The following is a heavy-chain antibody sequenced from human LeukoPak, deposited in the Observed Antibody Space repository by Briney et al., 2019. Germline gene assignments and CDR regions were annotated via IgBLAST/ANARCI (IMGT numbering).Heavy chain of an antibody. CDR1: GYSFTSYW. CDR2: IDPSDSET. CDR3: ARQTAMGRSGDY. Sequence: PGASLKISCKASGYSFTSYWIGWVRPMPGKGLEWMGIIDPSDSETRYTPSIQGQVTISADKSLSTAYLQWNSLKASDTAMYYCARQTAMGRSGDYWGQGTLVTVSS. V-gene: IGHV5-51*01. J-gene: IGHJ4*02. D-gene: IGHD5-18*01.